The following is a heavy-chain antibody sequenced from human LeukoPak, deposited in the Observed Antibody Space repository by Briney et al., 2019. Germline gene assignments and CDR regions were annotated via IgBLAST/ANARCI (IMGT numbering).Heavy chain of an antibody. CDR2: IIPIFGIA. CDR3: AREGSIAAPTYGMDV. Sequence: GSSVKVSCKASGGTFSSYAISWVGQAPGQGLEWMGRIIPIFGIANYAQKFQGRVTITADKSTSTAYMELSSLRSEDTAVYYCAREGSIAAPTYGMDVWGQGTTVTVSS. V-gene: IGHV1-69*04. J-gene: IGHJ6*02. D-gene: IGHD6-6*01. CDR1: GGTFSSYA.